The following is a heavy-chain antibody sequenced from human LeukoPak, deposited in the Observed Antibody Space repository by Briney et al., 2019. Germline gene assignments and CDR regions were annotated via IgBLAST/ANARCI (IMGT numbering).Heavy chain of an antibody. J-gene: IGHJ6*03. CDR3: ARGFGDIVVVPAADYYYYYMDV. CDR1: GGSFSGYC. V-gene: IGHV4-34*01. CDR2: INHSGSA. Sequence: SETLSLTCAVYGGSFSGYCWSWIRQPPGKGLEWIGEINHSGSANYNPSLKSRVTISVDTSKNQFSLKLSSVTAADTAVYYCARGFGDIVVVPAADYYYYYMDVWGKGTAVTVSS. D-gene: IGHD2-2*01.